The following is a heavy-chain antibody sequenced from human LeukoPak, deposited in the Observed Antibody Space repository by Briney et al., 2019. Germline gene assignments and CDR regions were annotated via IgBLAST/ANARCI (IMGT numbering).Heavy chain of an antibody. CDR1: GYTFTSYG. CDR3: AASYGSGSYYNVIYFDY. D-gene: IGHD3-10*01. J-gene: IGHJ4*02. V-gene: IGHV1-18*01. Sequence: GASVKVSCKASGYTFTSYGISWVRQAPGQGLEWMGWISAYNGNTNYAQKLQGRVTMTTDTSTSTAYMELRSLRSDDTAVYYCAASYGSGSYYNVIYFDYWGQGTLVTVSS. CDR2: ISAYNGNT.